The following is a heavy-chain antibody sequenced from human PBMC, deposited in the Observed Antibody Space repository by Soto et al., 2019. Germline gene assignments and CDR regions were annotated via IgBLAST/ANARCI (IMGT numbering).Heavy chain of an antibody. D-gene: IGHD3-10*01. Sequence: SETLSLTCAVYGGSFSGYYWSWIRQPPGKGLEWIGEINHSGSTNYNPSLKSRVTISVDTSKNQFSLKLSSVTAADTAVYYCARGLNYGSGSPVYFDYWGQGTLVTVS. CDR1: GGSFSGYY. V-gene: IGHV4-34*01. CDR3: ARGLNYGSGSPVYFDY. CDR2: INHSGST. J-gene: IGHJ4*02.